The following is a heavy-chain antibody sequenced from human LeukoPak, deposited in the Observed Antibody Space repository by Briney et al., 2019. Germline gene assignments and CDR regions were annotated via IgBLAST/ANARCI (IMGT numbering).Heavy chain of an antibody. Sequence: PGGSLRLSCAASGFIVSNTNMTWVRQAPGKGLEWVSVIHNDGSTYYADSVKGRFTVSRDNSKNMLFLRMNSLRVEDTAVHFCASLARDYWGQGTLVSVSS. D-gene: IGHD3-3*02. CDR2: IHNDGST. CDR3: ASLARDY. CDR1: GFIVSNTN. J-gene: IGHJ4*02. V-gene: IGHV3-53*01.